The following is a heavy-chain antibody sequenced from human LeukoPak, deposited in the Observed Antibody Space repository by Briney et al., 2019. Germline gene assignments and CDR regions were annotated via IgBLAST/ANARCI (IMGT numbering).Heavy chain of an antibody. CDR2: IYPGDSDT. CDR1: GYSFTSYW. D-gene: IGHD2-2*01. Sequence: GESLKISCKGSGYSFTSYWIGWVRQMPGKGLEWMGIIYPGDSDTRYSPSFQGQVTISADKSISTAYLQWSSLKASDTAMNYCARQGYCSSTSCYAEGPLGWFDPWGQGTLVTVSS. CDR3: ARQGYCSSTSCYAEGPLGWFDP. V-gene: IGHV5-51*01. J-gene: IGHJ5*02.